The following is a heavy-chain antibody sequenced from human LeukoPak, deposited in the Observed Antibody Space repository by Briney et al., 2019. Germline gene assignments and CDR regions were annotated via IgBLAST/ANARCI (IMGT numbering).Heavy chain of an antibody. J-gene: IGHJ4*02. CDR2: ISGSGGST. CDR3: AKWGVYDFWSGYFFDY. CDR1: GFTFSSYW. V-gene: IGHV3-23*01. D-gene: IGHD3-3*01. Sequence: GGSLRLSCAASGFTFSSYWMHWVRQAPGKGLEWVSAISGSGGSTYYADSVKGRFTISRDNSKNTLYLQMNSLRAEDTAVYYCAKWGVYDFWSGYFFDYWGQGTLVTVSS.